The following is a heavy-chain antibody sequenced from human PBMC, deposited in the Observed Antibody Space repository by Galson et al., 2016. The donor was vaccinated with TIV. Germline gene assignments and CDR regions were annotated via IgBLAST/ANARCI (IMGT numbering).Heavy chain of an antibody. J-gene: IGHJ4*02. CDR2: IYHTGST. CDR3: ASIFASGRKEYS. V-gene: IGHV4-38-2*02. Sequence: TLSLTCTVSDYSISSGYYWSWIRQPPGKGLEWIGSIYHTGSTYYNPSLKSRVTLSVDTSKNPLSPIVFSVTAADTAVYYCASIFASGRKEYSWGQGTLVTVSS. CDR1: DYSISSGYY. D-gene: IGHD3-10*01.